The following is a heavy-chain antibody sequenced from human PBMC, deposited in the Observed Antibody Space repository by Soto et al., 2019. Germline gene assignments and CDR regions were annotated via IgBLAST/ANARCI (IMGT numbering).Heavy chain of an antibody. V-gene: IGHV1-2*02. J-gene: IGHJ6*02. Sequence: QVQLVQSGAEVKEPGDSVRVSCKASGYTFTAYYIHWVRQVPGQGLEWMGWINPKFGDTTYAQDFQGRVTMTRDMSISTVYMELSRLTSDDTAIYYCARNMDYYYGPGSGNGHGVWGQGTTVTVFS. CDR1: GYTFTAYY. CDR2: INPKFGDT. CDR3: ARNMDYYYGPGSGNGHGV. D-gene: IGHD3-10*01.